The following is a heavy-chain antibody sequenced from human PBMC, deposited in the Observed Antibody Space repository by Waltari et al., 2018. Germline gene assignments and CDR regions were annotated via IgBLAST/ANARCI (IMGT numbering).Heavy chain of an antibody. D-gene: IGHD3-10*01. CDR2: IFPGDSET. J-gene: IGHJ4*01. V-gene: IGHV5-51*01. Sequence: RAQPGAGPKRPGRSRRTPVRPYDKRFPITVSDGVGQPPWKGLECMGIIFPGDSETTYSPSFHGQVTISADKSISTAYLQWTSLKASDTAMYYCVRQRPLFDYYGSKVNPQEIEYWGHGTLVTVSS. CDR3: VRQRPLFDYYGSKVNPQEIEY. CDR1: DKRFPITV.